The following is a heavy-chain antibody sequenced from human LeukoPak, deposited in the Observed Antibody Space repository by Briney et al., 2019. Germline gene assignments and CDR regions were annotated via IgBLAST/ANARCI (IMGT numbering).Heavy chain of an antibody. CDR1: GFTFSSYS. CDR3: ARIYSNPDY. Sequence: PGGSLRLSCAASGFTFSSYSMNWVRQAPGKGLEWVSYISSSGSTIYYADSVKGRFTISRDNAKNSLYLQMNSLRAEDTAVYYCARIYSNPDYWGQGTLVTVSS. CDR2: ISSSGSTI. V-gene: IGHV3-48*04. D-gene: IGHD4-11*01. J-gene: IGHJ4*02.